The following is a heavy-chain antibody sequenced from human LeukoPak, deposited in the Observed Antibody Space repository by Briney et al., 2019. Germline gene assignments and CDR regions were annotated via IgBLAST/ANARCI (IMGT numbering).Heavy chain of an antibody. CDR3: ARDGIAARSGCFDP. CDR2: ISGSGGST. J-gene: IGHJ5*02. V-gene: IGHV3-23*01. Sequence: GGSLRLSCAASGFTFSSYAMSWVRQAPGKGLEWVSAISGSGGSTYYADSVKGRFTISRDNSKNTLYLQMNSLRAEDTAVYYCARDGIAARSGCFDPWGQGTLVTVSS. D-gene: IGHD6-6*01. CDR1: GFTFSSYA.